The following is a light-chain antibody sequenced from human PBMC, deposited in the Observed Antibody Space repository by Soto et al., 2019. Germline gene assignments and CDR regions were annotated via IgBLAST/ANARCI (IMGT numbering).Light chain of an antibody. V-gene: IGLV4-69*01. CDR2: VNSGGSH. J-gene: IGLJ2*01. CDR3: QTWGTGYEV. CDR1: SGHSSYD. Sequence: QPVLTQSPSASASLGASVKLTGTLSSGHSSYDIAWHQQQPDKGPRFLMTVNSGGSHNKGDGIPDRFSGSSSGAERYLTISSLQSEDEADYYCQTWGTGYEVFGGGTKLIVL.